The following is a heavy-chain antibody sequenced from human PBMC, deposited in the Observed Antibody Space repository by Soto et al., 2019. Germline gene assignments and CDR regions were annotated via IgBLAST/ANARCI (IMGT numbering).Heavy chain of an antibody. J-gene: IGHJ4*02. V-gene: IGHV3-74*01. Sequence: EVQLVESGGGLVQPGGSLRLSCAATGFTFSSYWMHWVRQAPGEGLVWVSRIYSDGSGTSYADSVKGRFTISRDNANSTLYLQMNSLRAEDTGIYYCARGLDSRLGDHPSGYWGQGTLVTVSS. CDR3: ARGLDSRLGDHPSGY. CDR2: IYSDGSGT. CDR1: GFTFSSYW. D-gene: IGHD3-16*01.